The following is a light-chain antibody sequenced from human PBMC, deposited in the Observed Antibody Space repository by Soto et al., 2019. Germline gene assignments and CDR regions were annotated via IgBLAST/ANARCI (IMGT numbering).Light chain of an antibody. Sequence: DIQMTQSPSTLSASVGDRVTITCRASQNIESWLAWYQQKPGKAPKVLIYKASSLESGVPSRFSGSGSGTEVTLTISSLQPDDFVTYYCQQYNSYSWTFGQGTKVEIK. V-gene: IGKV1-5*03. CDR3: QQYNSYSWT. CDR2: KAS. CDR1: QNIESW. J-gene: IGKJ1*01.